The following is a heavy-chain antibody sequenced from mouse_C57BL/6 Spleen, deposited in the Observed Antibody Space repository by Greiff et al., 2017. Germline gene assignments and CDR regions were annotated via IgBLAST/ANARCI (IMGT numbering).Heavy chain of an antibody. V-gene: IGHV2-5*01. CDR2: IWRGGST. Sequence: VKLMESGPGLVQPSQSLSITCTVSGFSLTSYGVHWVRQSPGKGLEWLGVIWRGGSTDYNAAFMSRLSITKDNSKSQVFFKMNSLQADDTAIYYCAKEALLRPYYCDYWGQGTTLTVSS. CDR3: AKEALLRPYYCDY. CDR1: GFSLTSYG. J-gene: IGHJ2*01. D-gene: IGHD1-2*01.